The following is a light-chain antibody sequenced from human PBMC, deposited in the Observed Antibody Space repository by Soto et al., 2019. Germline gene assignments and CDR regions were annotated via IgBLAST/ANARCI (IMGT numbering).Light chain of an antibody. J-gene: IGLJ1*01. CDR2: DVS. V-gene: IGLV2-14*01. Sequence: QSALTQPASVSGSPGQSITISCTGASSDIGAYNYVSWYQQHPGKAPKLMIYDVSNRPSGISDRFSGSKSGNTASLTISGLQAEDEADYFCSSYTSSSTYVFGTGTKVHRP. CDR1: SSDIGAYNY. CDR3: SSYTSSSTYV.